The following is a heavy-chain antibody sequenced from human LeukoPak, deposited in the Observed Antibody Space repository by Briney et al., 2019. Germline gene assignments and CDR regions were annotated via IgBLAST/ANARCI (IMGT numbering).Heavy chain of an antibody. V-gene: IGHV4-34*01. CDR2: INHSGST. D-gene: IGHD3-9*01. CDR1: GGSFSGYY. J-gene: IGHJ6*02. Sequence: SETLSLTCAVYGGSFSGYYWSWIRQPPGKGLEWIGEINHSGSTNYNPSLKSRVPISVDASKNQFSLKLSSVTAADTAVYYCARERAMYYDILTGYYYYYYGMDVWGQGTTVTVSS. CDR3: ARERAMYYDILTGYYYYYYGMDV.